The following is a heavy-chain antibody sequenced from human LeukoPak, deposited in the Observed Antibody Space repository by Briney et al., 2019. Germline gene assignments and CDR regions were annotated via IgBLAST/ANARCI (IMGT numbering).Heavy chain of an antibody. V-gene: IGHV3-49*03. CDR1: GFTFGDYG. J-gene: IGHJ6*03. D-gene: IGHD3-3*01. CDR3: AKDFWSGDYMDV. Sequence: GGSLRLSCTASGFTFGDYGMSWFRQAPGKGLEWVGFIRRKADGGTTEYAASVKGRLTISRDNSKNTLYLQMNSLRAEDTAVYYCAKDFWSGDYMDVWGKGTTVTVSS. CDR2: IRRKADGGTT.